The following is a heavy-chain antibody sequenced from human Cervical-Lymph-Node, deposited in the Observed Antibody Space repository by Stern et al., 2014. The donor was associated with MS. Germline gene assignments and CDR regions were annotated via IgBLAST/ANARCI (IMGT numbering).Heavy chain of an antibody. CDR1: GFTVSNNY. V-gene: IGHV3-53*01. D-gene: IGHD3-3*01. CDR2: IYTDDST. J-gene: IGHJ3*02. Sequence: VQLVESGGGLIQPGGSLRLSCAAPGFTVSNNYMSWVRQAPGKGLEWVSLIYTDDSTYYAGSVTGLFTISRDSSQNKLFLQMNSLRAEDTAVYYCARAIFGVNTAAMAPDAFDTWGQGTMVTVSS. CDR3: ARAIFGVNTAAMAPDAFDT.